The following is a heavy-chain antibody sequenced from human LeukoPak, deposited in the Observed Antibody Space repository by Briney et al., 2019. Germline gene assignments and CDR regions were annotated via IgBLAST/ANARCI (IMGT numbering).Heavy chain of an antibody. CDR3: ARGQREVRPHHYHYYYYMDV. CDR1: GGTFSSYA. J-gene: IGHJ6*03. D-gene: IGHD3-10*01. V-gene: IGHV1-69*13. Sequence: SVKVSCSASGGTFSSYAISWVRQAPGQGLEWMGGIIPIFGTANYSQKFQGRVTITADESTSTAYMELSSLRSVDTAVYYCARGQREVRPHHYHYYYYMDVWCKRTTVTVS. CDR2: IIPIFGTA.